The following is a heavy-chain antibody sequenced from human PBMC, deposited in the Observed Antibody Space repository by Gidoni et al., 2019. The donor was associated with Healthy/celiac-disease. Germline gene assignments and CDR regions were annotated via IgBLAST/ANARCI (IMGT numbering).Heavy chain of an antibody. D-gene: IGHD6-13*01. J-gene: IGHJ5*02. CDR1: GYTFTSYY. CDR2: INPSGGST. V-gene: IGHV1-46*03. Sequence: QVQLVQSGAEVTKPGASVKVSCKASGYTFTSYYMHWVRQAPGQGLEWMGIINPSGGSTSYAQKFQGRVTMTRDTSTSTVYMELSSLRSEDTAVYYCARDLKDIAAAVGVGWFDPWGQGTLVTVSS. CDR3: ARDLKDIAAAVGVGWFDP.